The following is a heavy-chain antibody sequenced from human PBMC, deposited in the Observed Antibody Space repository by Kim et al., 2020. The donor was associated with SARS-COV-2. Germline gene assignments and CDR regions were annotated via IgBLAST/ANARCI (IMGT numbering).Heavy chain of an antibody. Sequence: QTLSLTCTVSGGSISSGGYYWSWIRQHPGKGLEWIGYIYYSGSTYYNLSLKSRVTISVDTSKNQFSLKLSSVTAADTAVYYCARTRITMIVVVTHFDYWGQGTLVTGSS. J-gene: IGHJ4*02. CDR3: ARTRITMIVVVTHFDY. CDR1: GGSISSGGYY. D-gene: IGHD3-22*01. CDR2: IYYSGST. V-gene: IGHV4-31*03.